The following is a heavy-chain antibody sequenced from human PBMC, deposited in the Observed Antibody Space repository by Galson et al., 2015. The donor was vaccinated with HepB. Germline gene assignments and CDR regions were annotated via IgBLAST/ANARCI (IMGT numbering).Heavy chain of an antibody. Sequence: SVKVSCKASGYTFTSYYMHWVRQAPGQGLEWMGIINPSGGSTSYAQKFQGRVTMTRDTSTSTVYMELSSLRSEDTAVYYCARAAGSGSYFSTPTGIDYWGQGTLVTVSS. J-gene: IGHJ4*02. CDR2: INPSGGST. CDR1: GYTFTSYY. D-gene: IGHD1-26*01. CDR3: ARAAGSGSYFSTPTGIDY. V-gene: IGHV1-46*01.